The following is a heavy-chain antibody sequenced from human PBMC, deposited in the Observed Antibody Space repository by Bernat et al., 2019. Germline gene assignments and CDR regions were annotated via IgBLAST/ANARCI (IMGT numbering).Heavy chain of an antibody. V-gene: IGHV3-33*01. D-gene: IGHD6-19*01. CDR1: GFTFSSYG. J-gene: IGHJ4*02. CDR3: ARERILDSSGWSWDY. Sequence: QVQLVESGGGVVQPGRSLRLSCAASGFTFSSYGMHWFRQAPGKGLEWVAVIWYDGSNKYYADSVKGRFTISRDNSKNTLYLQMNSLRAEDTAVYYCARERILDSSGWSWDYWGQGTLVTVSS. CDR2: IWYDGSNK.